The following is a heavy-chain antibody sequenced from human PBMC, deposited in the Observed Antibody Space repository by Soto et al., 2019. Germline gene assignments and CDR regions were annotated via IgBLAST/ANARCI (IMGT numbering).Heavy chain of an antibody. CDR1: GGSISSGDYY. D-gene: IGHD3-3*01. CDR3: ARGKYYDFWSGYRDAFDI. V-gene: IGHV4-30-4*01. J-gene: IGHJ3*02. Sequence: QVQLQESGPGLVKPSQTLSLTCTVSGGSISSGDYYWSWIRQPPGKGLEWIGYIYYSGSTYYNPSRKSRVTISVDTSKNQFSLKLSSVTAADTAVYYCARGKYYDFWSGYRDAFDIWGQGTMVTVSS. CDR2: IYYSGST.